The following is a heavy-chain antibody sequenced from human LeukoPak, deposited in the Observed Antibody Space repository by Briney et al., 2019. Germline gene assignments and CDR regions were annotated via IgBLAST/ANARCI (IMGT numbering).Heavy chain of an antibody. Sequence: SETLSLTCTVSGGSISSSSYYWGWIRQPPGKGLEWIGSIYYTGSTYYNPSLKSRVTISVDTSKNQFSLKLSSVTAADTAVYYCARLHYGGNYGYYYSYMDVWGKGTTLTVSS. J-gene: IGHJ6*03. V-gene: IGHV4-39*01. CDR3: ARLHYGGNYGYYYSYMDV. CDR2: IYYTGST. CDR1: GGSISSSSYY. D-gene: IGHD4-23*01.